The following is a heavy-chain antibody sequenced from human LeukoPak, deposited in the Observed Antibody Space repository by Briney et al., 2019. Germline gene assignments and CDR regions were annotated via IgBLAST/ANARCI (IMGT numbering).Heavy chain of an antibody. Sequence: HPGGSLRLSCAASGFTFSTYAMSWVRQAPGRGLEWVSSISGSGGTTYYADSVKGRFTISRDNSKNTVYLQMNSLRAEDTAVYYCAQDFGWYWGQGTLVTVSS. CDR3: AQDFGWY. CDR2: ISGSGGTT. D-gene: IGHD3-10*01. V-gene: IGHV3-23*01. CDR1: GFTFSTYA. J-gene: IGHJ4*02.